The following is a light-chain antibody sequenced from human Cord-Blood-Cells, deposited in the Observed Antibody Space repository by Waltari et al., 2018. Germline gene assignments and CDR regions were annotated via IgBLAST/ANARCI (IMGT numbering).Light chain of an antibody. CDR1: QSVSSSY. Sequence: EIVLTHSPGTLSLSPGERATLSCTASQSVSSSYLAWYQRKPGQAPRLLIYGASSRATGIPGRFSGSGSGTDFTLTISRLEPEDFAVYYCQQYGSSPPITFGQGTRLEIK. CDR2: GAS. J-gene: IGKJ5*01. V-gene: IGKV3-20*01. CDR3: QQYGSSPPIT.